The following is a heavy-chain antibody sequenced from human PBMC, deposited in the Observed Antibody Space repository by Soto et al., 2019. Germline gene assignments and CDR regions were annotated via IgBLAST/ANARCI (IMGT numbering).Heavy chain of an antibody. J-gene: IGHJ4*02. CDR3: ARGGYCSGGSCYHLAY. CDR2: IYYSGST. Sequence: SETLSLTCTVSGGSISSYYWSWIRQPPGKGLEWIGYIYYSGSTNYNPSLKSRVTISVDTSKNQFSLKLSSVTAADTAVYYCARGGYCSGGSCYHLAYWGQGTLVTVSS. V-gene: IGHV4-59*01. D-gene: IGHD2-15*01. CDR1: GGSISSYY.